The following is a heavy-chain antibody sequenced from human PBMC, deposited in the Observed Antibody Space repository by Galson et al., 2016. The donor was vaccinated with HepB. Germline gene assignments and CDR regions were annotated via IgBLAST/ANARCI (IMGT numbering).Heavy chain of an antibody. CDR1: GFSFSNSG. V-gene: IGHV3-74*01. J-gene: IGHJ3*02. Sequence: SLRLSCAASGFSFSNSGMSWVRQAPGKGLVWVSRINSDGSSTRYADSVKGRFTISRDNAKNTLYLQMNSLRAGDTAVYYCARDRDYTHAFDIWGQGTMVTVSS. D-gene: IGHD4-11*01. CDR3: ARDRDYTHAFDI. CDR2: INSDGSST.